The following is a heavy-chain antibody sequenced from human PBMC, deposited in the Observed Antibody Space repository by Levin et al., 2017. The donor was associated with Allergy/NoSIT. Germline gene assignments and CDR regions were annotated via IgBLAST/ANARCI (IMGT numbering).Heavy chain of an antibody. V-gene: IGHV1-8*01. J-gene: IGHJ4*02. CDR1: GYTFTSYE. Sequence: ASVKVSCKASGYTFTSYEINWVRQATGQGLEWMGWMNPNTGNTRFAQKFQGRVTMTSDTPIRTAYMDLSSLRSEDTAVYYCARAPTYSTSWYFFDNWGQGTLVTVSS. CDR2: MNPNTGNT. CDR3: ARAPTYSTSWYFFDN. D-gene: IGHD6-13*01.